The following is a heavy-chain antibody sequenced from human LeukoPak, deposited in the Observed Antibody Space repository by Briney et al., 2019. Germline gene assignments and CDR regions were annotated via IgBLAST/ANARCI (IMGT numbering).Heavy chain of an antibody. Sequence: PSGTLSLTCGVSGGSISSSNWWSWVRQPPGKGLEWIGEIYHSGSTNYNPSLKSRVTISVDTSKNQFSLKLSSVTAADTAVYYCARHGVSSSWSYFDYWGQGTLVTVSS. CDR1: GGSISSSNW. D-gene: IGHD6-13*01. CDR2: IYHSGST. CDR3: ARHGVSSSWSYFDY. J-gene: IGHJ4*02. V-gene: IGHV4-4*02.